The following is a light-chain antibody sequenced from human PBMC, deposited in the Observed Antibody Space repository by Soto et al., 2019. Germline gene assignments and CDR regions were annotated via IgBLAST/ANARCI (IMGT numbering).Light chain of an antibody. CDR2: WAS. Sequence: DIGLTQSPDSLAVSLGERATINCKSSQSVLYTSSNKNYLAWYQQKPGQPPKLLIYWASTRESGVPDRFSGSGSGTDFTLTISSLQAEDVAVYYCQQYYTPQTFGQGTKVEIK. V-gene: IGKV4-1*01. CDR1: QSVLYTSSNKNY. J-gene: IGKJ1*01. CDR3: QQYYTPQT.